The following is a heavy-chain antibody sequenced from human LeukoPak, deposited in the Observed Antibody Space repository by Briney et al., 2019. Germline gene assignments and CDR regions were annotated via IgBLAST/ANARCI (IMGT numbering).Heavy chain of an antibody. D-gene: IGHD6-13*01. J-gene: IGHJ4*02. Sequence: PSETLSLTCTVSGGSISSSSYYWGWIRQPPGKGLEWIGSIYYSGSTYYNPSLKSRVTISVDTSKNQFSLKLSSVTAADTAVYYCARGWGSSWSPYFDYWGQGTLVTVSS. V-gene: IGHV4-39*07. CDR1: GGSISSSSYY. CDR3: ARGWGSSWSPYFDY. CDR2: IYYSGST.